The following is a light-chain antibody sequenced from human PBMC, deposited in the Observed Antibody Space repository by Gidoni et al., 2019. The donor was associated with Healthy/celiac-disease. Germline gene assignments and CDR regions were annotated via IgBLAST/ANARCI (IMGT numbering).Light chain of an antibody. CDR2: SNN. V-gene: IGLV1-44*01. CDR3: AAWDDSLNGPV. CDR1: SANIGSNT. Sequence: QPVLTKYPLASGTPAPGVTISCSGSSANIGSNTVNWYQQLPGTAPKLLIYSNNPRPSGVPDRFSGSKSGTSASLAISGLQSEDEADYYCAAWDDSLNGPVFGGGTKLTVL. J-gene: IGLJ3*02.